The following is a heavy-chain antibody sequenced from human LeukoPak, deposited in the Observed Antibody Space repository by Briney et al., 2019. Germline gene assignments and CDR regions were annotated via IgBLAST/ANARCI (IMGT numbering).Heavy chain of an antibody. J-gene: IGHJ4*02. CDR1: GFSFSNYA. D-gene: IGHD3-22*01. Sequence: GGSLRLSCVPSGFSFSNYAMSWVRQAPGKGLEWVSSISGSGGSTHYADSVKGRFTISRDKTKNTLYLQMNSLRAEDTAVYYCAKSSYYDASGYYRKYYFDYWGQGTLVTVSS. V-gene: IGHV3-23*01. CDR3: AKSSYYDASGYYRKYYFDY. CDR2: ISGSGGST.